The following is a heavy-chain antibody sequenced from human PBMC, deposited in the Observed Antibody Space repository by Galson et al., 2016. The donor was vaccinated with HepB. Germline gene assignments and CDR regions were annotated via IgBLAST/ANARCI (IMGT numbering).Heavy chain of an antibody. V-gene: IGHV3-30*04. D-gene: IGHD3-10*01. CDR3: ARELERWVSTYGSFDS. J-gene: IGHJ4*02. CDR1: GLNFSPYG. Sequence: SLRLSCAASGLNFSPYGMHWVRQAPGKGLEWVAGISHDGSNTYHADSVKGRFTISRDNAKQTLFLQMHSLRAADTPVYYCARELERWVSTYGSFDSWGQGTLVTGSS. CDR2: ISHDGSNT.